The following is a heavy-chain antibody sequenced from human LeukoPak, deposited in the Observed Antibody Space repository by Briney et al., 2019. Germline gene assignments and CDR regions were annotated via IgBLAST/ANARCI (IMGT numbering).Heavy chain of an antibody. CDR1: GFTLSTYA. CDR3: VKDEGVAVAGSLDY. D-gene: IGHD6-19*01. J-gene: IGHJ4*02. V-gene: IGHV3-64D*09. CDR2: ISSNGGST. Sequence: GGSLRLSCSASGFTLSTYAMHWVRQAPGKGLEYVSAISSNGGSTYYADSVKGRFTISRDNSKNTLYLQMSSLRAEDTAVYYCVKDEGVAVAGSLDYWGQGTLVTVSS.